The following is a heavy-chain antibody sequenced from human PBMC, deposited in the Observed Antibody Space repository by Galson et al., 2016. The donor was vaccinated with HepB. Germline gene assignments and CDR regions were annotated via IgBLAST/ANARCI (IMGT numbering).Heavy chain of an antibody. D-gene: IGHD4-17*01. Sequence: SVKVSCKASGGTLSSNAINWVRQAPGQGVEWMGGIIPIFGSPAYAQKLQGSVTITADEYTSTAYMELSSLRSEDTAVYFCARSTYRDYPYFDLWGQGTLVTVSS. J-gene: IGHJ4*02. CDR2: IIPIFGSP. V-gene: IGHV1-69*13. CDR3: ARSTYRDYPYFDL. CDR1: GGTLSSNA.